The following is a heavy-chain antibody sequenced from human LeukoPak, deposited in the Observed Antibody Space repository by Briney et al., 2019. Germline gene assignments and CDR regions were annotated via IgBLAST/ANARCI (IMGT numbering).Heavy chain of an antibody. CDR2: IYYSGST. V-gene: IGHV4-59*01. CDR1: GGSISSYY. Sequence: KTSETLSLTCTVSGGSISSYYWSWIRQPPGKGLEWIGYIYYSGSTNYNPSLKSRVTISVDTSKNQFSLKLSSVTAADTAVYYCVRAYSSGWALDYWGQGTLVTVSS. D-gene: IGHD6-19*01. CDR3: VRAYSSGWALDY. J-gene: IGHJ4*02.